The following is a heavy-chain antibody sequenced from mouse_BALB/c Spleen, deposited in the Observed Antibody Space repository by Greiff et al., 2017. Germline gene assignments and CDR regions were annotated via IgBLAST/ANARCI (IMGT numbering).Heavy chain of an antibody. CDR2: ISDGGSYT. CDR3: AREVRRAWFAY. D-gene: IGHD2-14*01. CDR1: GFTFSDYY. Sequence: EVKLVESGGGLVKPGGSLKLSCAASGFTFSDYYMYWVRQTPEKRLEWVATISDGGSYTYYPDSVKGRFTISRDNAKNNLYLQMSSLKSEDTAMYYCAREVRRAWFAYWGQGTLVTVSA. V-gene: IGHV5-4*02. J-gene: IGHJ3*01.